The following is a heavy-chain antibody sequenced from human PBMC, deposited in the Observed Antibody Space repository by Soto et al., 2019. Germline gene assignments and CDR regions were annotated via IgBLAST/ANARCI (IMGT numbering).Heavy chain of an antibody. CDR2: ISLYNGNT. CDR1: DFSFTSHG. V-gene: IGHV1-18*04. J-gene: IGHJ4*02. CDR3: AIYHLELFRFDY. D-gene: IGHD2-2*01. Sequence: GPEVKKPGASMKVSCKAYDFSFTSHGISWVRQAPGQGLEGMGWISLYNGNTNYAQQFQGRVTMTTDTSTSTAYMELRSLRSDDTAMYLCAIYHLELFRFDYWGQGTLVTVSS.